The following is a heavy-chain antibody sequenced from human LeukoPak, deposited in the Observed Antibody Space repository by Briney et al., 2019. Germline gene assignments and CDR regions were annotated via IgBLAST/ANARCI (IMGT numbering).Heavy chain of an antibody. V-gene: IGHV3-53*04. J-gene: IGHJ6*02. CDR3: ARGHHSSSSLGYYYYGMDV. Sequence: GGSLRLSCAASGFTVSSNYMSWVRQAPGKGLEWVSVIYSGGSTYYADSVTGRFTISRHNSKNTLYLQMNSLRAEDTAVYYCARGHHSSSSLGYYYYGMDVWAQGTTVTVSS. CDR2: IYSGGST. CDR1: GFTVSSNY. D-gene: IGHD6-6*01.